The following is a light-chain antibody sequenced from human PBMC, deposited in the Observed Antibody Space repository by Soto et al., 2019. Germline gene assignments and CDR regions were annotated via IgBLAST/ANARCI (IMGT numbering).Light chain of an antibody. CDR2: DDS. CDR1: NIGSKS. CDR3: QVWDSSSDHPNWV. J-gene: IGLJ3*02. Sequence: SYYLTQPPSVSVAAGQTARITCWGNNIGSKSVHWYQQKPGQAPVLVVYDDSDRPSGIPERFSGSNSGNTATLTISRVEAGDEADYYCQVWDSSSDHPNWVFGGGTKVTVL. V-gene: IGLV3-21*02.